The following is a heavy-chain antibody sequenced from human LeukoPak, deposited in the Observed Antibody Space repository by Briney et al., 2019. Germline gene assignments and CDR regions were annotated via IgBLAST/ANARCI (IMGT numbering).Heavy chain of an antibody. CDR3: ARRAYFYASGSLNWFDP. CDR2: INRSGST. V-gene: IGHV4-34*01. Sequence: SETLSLTCAVYGGSFSGYYWNWIRQPPGKGLEWIGEINRSGSTNHNPSLKSRVTMSVDMSKNQFFLKLSSVTAADTAVYYCARRAYFYASGSLNWFDPWGQGTLVTVSS. D-gene: IGHD3-10*01. CDR1: GGSFSGYY. J-gene: IGHJ5*02.